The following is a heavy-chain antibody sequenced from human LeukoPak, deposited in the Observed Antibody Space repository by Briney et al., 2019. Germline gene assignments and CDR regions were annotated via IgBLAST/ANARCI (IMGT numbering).Heavy chain of an antibody. CDR2: ISYDGSNK. CDR1: GFTFSSYG. CDR3: AKDGVTAMDY. J-gene: IGHJ4*02. D-gene: IGHD2-21*02. V-gene: IGHV3-30*18. Sequence: PGGSLRLSYAASGFTFSSYGMHWVRQAPGKGLEWVAVISYDGSNKYYADSVKGRFTISRDNSKNTLYLQMNSLRAEDTAVYYCAKDGVTAMDYWGQGTLVTVSS.